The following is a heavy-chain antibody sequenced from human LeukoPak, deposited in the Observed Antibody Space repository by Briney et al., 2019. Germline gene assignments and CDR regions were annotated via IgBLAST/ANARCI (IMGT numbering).Heavy chain of an antibody. Sequence: GGAPRLPCAAPWFFLSSYAMGSVGPAPGEGLKWVSTISGSDDSTYYADSVKGRFTVYRYNAKNSQNLQMNSLRDEDTAVYYCARGSATFDYWGQGNLVTVSS. CDR3: ARGSATFDY. V-gene: IGHV3-23*01. CDR2: ISGSDDST. CDR1: WFFLSSYA. J-gene: IGHJ4*02.